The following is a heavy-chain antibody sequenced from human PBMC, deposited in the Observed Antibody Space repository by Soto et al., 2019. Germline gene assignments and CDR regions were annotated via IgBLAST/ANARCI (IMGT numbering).Heavy chain of an antibody. D-gene: IGHD2-8*01. CDR3: ARDGSYCNNGVCFHYFEY. J-gene: IGHJ4*02. CDR2: INHSGTT. CDR1: GGSFSGYY. Sequence: SETLSLTCAVYGGSFSGYYLTWIRQPPGKGLEWIGEINHSGTTKYNPSLESRVTISADTSKNQFSLRMTSVTAADTAVYFCARDGSYCNNGVCFHYFEYWGQGTPVTVSS. V-gene: IGHV4-34*01.